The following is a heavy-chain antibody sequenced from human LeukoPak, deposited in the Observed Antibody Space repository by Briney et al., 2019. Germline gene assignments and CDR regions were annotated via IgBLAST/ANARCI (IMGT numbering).Heavy chain of an antibody. CDR1: GFTFSSYE. CDR3: ARGGPRRAWYSSSDYFDY. V-gene: IGHV3-48*03. D-gene: IGHD6-6*01. J-gene: IGHJ4*02. Sequence: PGGSLRLSCAASGFTFSSYEMNWVRQAPGKGLEWVSYISSSGSTIYYADSVKGRFTIPRDNAKNSLYLQMNSLRAEDTAVYYCARGGPRRAWYSSSDYFDYWGQGTLVTVSS. CDR2: ISSSGSTI.